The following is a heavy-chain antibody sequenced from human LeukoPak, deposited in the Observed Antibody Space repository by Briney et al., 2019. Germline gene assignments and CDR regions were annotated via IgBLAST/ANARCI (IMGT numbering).Heavy chain of an antibody. Sequence: SETLSLTCTVSGGSISSYYWSWIRQPPGKGLEWIGYIYYSGSTNYNPSLKSRVTISVDTSKNQFSLKLSSVTAADTAVYYCARAPAGRYFDWLVDYWGQGTLVTVSS. V-gene: IGHV4-59*01. CDR1: GGSISSYY. J-gene: IGHJ4*02. D-gene: IGHD3-9*01. CDR2: IYYSGST. CDR3: ARAPAGRYFDWLVDY.